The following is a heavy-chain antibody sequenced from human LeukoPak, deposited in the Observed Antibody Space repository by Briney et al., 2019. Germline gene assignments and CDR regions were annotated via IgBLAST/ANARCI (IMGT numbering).Heavy chain of an antibody. J-gene: IGHJ4*02. Sequence: SVKVSCKASGYTFTSYYMHWVRQAPGQGLEWMGRIIPVLDIANYAQKFQGRVTITADKSTSTAYMELSSLRSDDTAVYYCARGGTSGWYGTLGYWGQGTLVTVSS. CDR1: GYTFTSYY. CDR3: ARGGTSGWYGTLGY. D-gene: IGHD6-19*01. V-gene: IGHV1-69*04. CDR2: IIPVLDIA.